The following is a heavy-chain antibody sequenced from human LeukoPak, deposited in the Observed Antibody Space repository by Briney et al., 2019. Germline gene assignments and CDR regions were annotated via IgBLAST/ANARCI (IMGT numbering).Heavy chain of an antibody. J-gene: IGHJ4*02. D-gene: IGHD2-15*01. V-gene: IGHV4-34*01. Sequence: SETLSLTCAVYGGSFSGYYWSWIRQPPGKGLEWIGEINHSGSTYYNPSLKSRVTISVDTSKNQFSLKLSSVTAADTAVYYCARLHLVVAAAPIDYWGQGTLVTVSS. CDR2: INHSGST. CDR1: GGSFSGYY. CDR3: ARLHLVVAAAPIDY.